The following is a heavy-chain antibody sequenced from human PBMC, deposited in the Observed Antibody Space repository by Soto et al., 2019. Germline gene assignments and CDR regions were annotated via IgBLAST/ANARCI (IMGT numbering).Heavy chain of an antibody. V-gene: IGHV1-18*01. Sequence: QVHLVQSGAEMKKPGASVKVSCKGSGYAFTTYGITWVRQAPGQGLEWMGWISAHNGNTNYAQKLQGRVTVTRDTSTSTAYMELRRLRSDDTAVYYCARGRYGDYWGQGALVTVSS. CDR1: GYAFTTYG. CDR3: ARGRYGDY. CDR2: ISAHNGNT. J-gene: IGHJ4*02. D-gene: IGHD1-1*01.